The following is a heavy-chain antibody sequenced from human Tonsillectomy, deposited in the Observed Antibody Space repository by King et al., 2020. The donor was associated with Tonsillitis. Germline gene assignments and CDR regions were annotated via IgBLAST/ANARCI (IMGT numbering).Heavy chain of an antibody. D-gene: IGHD2-21*01. V-gene: IGHV5-51*01. CDR1: GYSFTNYW. CDR3: AIKWGDNAYDV. J-gene: IGHJ3*01. CDR2: IYPGDSDT. Sequence: VQLVQSGAEVKKPGESLKISCKGSGYSFTNYWIGWVRRMPGKGLEWMGIIYPGDSDTIYSPSFQGQVTISADKSITTAYLQWSRLKASATAMYYCAIKWGDNAYDVWGQGTMVTVSS.